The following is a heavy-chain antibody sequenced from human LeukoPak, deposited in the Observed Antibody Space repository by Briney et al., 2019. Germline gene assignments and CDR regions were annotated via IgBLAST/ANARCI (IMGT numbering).Heavy chain of an antibody. CDR3: AVNDFWSGYYDAFDI. CDR2: INPNSGGT. J-gene: IGHJ3*02. D-gene: IGHD3-3*01. V-gene: IGHV1-2*02. Sequence: ASVKVSXKASGYTFTGYYMHWVRQAPGQGLEWMGWINPNSGGTNYAQKFQGRVTMTRDTSISTVYMELSSLRSEDTAVYYCAVNDFWSGYYDAFDIWGQGTMVTVSS. CDR1: GYTFTGYY.